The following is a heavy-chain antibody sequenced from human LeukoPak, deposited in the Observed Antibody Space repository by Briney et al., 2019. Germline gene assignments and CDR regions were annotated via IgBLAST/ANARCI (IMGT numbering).Heavy chain of an antibody. D-gene: IGHD6-19*01. CDR3: AKDRAGSSGELDY. CDR1: GFTFSSYG. Sequence: GRSLRLSCAASGFTFSSYGMHWVRQAPGKGLEWVAVISYDGSNKYYADSVKGRFAISRDNSKNTLYLQMNSLRAEDTAVYYCAKDRAGSSGELDYWGQGTLVTVSS. V-gene: IGHV3-30*18. CDR2: ISYDGSNK. J-gene: IGHJ4*02.